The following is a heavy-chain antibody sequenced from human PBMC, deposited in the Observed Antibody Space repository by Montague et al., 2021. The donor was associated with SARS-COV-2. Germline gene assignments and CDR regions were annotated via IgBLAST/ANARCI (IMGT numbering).Heavy chain of an antibody. Sequence: TLSLTCTVSGASISSGDYYWSWIRQPAGKGLEWIGRIYTSGGTNYNPSLNSPVTILVYTSKNQFSLNLMSVTAAGTAVYYGARVGGGTTRYFDTWGQGTMVTVSS. D-gene: IGHD1-1*01. V-gene: IGHV4-61*02. J-gene: IGHJ4*02. CDR1: GASISSGDYY. CDR3: ARVGGGTTRYFDT. CDR2: IYTSGGT.